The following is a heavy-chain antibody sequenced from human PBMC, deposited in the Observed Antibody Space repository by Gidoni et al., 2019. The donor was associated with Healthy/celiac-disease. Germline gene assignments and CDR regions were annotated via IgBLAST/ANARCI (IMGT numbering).Heavy chain of an antibody. J-gene: IGHJ4*02. D-gene: IGHD2-2*01. Sequence: QVQLVVSGGGFVQPGGSLGLSFDASLFTFYYYYMSWIRQAPGKGLEWVSYMSSSGSTIYYADSVKGRFTISRENAKNSLYLQMNSLRAEDTAVYYCARPSDFVVVPAAAYDYWGQGTLVTVSS. CDR3: ARPSDFVVVPAAAYDY. CDR2: MSSSGSTI. V-gene: IGHV3-11*01. CDR1: LFTFYYYY.